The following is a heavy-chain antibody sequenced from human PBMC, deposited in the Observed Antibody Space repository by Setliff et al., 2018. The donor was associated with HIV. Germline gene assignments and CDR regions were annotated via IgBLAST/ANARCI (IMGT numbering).Heavy chain of an antibody. CDR3: AGMFFYGSGSKSDFDY. CDR2: IYNRGYT. J-gene: IGHJ4*02. V-gene: IGHV4-31*03. CDR1: GGSIMSDGYY. D-gene: IGHD3-10*01. Sequence: PSETLSLTCTVSGGSIMSDGYYWNWIRQRPGKGLEWIGYIYNRGYTYYNPSLKSRVTTSIDTSQNQFSLRLSSVTVADTAVYYCAGMFFYGSGSKSDFDYWGQGTQVTV.